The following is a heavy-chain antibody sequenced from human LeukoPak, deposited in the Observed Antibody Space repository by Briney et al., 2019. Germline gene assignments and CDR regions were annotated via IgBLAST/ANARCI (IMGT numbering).Heavy chain of an antibody. V-gene: IGHV5-51*03. CDR3: ARSEVGLVPAAIGSWFDP. Sequence: GESLKISCKGSGYSFTSYWIGWVRQMPGKGLEWMGIIYPGDSDTRYSPSFPGQVTISADKSISTAYLQWSSLKASDTAMYYCARSEVGLVPAAIGSWFDPWGQGTLVTVSS. CDR1: GYSFTSYW. J-gene: IGHJ5*02. D-gene: IGHD2-2*02. CDR2: IYPGDSDT.